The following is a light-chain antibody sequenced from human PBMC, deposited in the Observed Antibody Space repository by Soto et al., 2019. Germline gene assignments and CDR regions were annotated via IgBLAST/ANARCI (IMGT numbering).Light chain of an antibody. J-gene: IGLJ1*01. CDR2: GVT. CDR3: FSHRSGDSHV. V-gene: IGLV2-14*01. CDR1: SSDIGAYNY. Sequence: QSVLTQPASVSGSPGQSITISCTGTSSDIGAYNYVSWYQQYPGKAPKLMIYGVTNRPSGVSNRFSGSKTGNTASLTISGLQAEDEADYYCFSHRSGDSHVFGTGTKGT.